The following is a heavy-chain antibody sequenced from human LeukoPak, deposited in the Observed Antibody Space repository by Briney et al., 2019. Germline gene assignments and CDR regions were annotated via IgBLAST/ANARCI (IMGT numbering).Heavy chain of an antibody. D-gene: IGHD6-13*01. Sequence: GASVKVSCKASGYTFTGYYMHWVRQAPGQGLEWMGWINPNSGGTNYAQKFQGRVTMTRDTSISTAYMELSRLRSDDTAVYYCARVDCFSSSWRRDCYYVDVWGKGTTVTVSS. CDR2: INPNSGGT. V-gene: IGHV1-2*02. CDR1: GYTFTGYY. J-gene: IGHJ6*03. CDR3: ARVDCFSSSWRRDCYYVDV.